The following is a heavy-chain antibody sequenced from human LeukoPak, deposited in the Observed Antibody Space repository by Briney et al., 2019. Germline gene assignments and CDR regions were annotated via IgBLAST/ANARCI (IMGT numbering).Heavy chain of an antibody. J-gene: IGHJ4*02. CDR3: VTYYFDSSGPKKNY. CDR1: GGSISSGDYY. CDR2: IYYSGST. V-gene: IGHV4-30-4*01. Sequence: SETLSLTCTVSGGSISSGDYYWSWIRQPPGKGLEWIGYIYYSGSTYYNPSLKSRVTISVDTSKKQFSLKLSSVTAADTAVYYCVTYYFDSSGPKKNYWGQGTLVTVSS. D-gene: IGHD3-22*01.